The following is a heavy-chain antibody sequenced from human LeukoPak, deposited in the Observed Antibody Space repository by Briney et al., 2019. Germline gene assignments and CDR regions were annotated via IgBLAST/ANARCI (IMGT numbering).Heavy chain of an antibody. V-gene: IGHV1-8*03. Sequence: ASGKVCFKASGYTFTSYDINWVRQAPGQGLEWMGWMNTNSGSTGYAQQFQGRVTITRNTSISTAYMELSGLRSEDTAVYYCARGRSTGYPYYFEYWGQGTLVTVSS. CDR1: GYTFTSYD. CDR3: ARGRSTGYPYYFEY. J-gene: IGHJ4*02. D-gene: IGHD5-12*01. CDR2: MNTNSGST.